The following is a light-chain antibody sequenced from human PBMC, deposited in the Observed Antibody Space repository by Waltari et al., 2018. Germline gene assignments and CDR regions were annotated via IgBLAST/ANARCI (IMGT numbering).Light chain of an antibody. CDR2: AAS. CDR3: QQSYSTWT. CDR1: QSISRY. V-gene: IGKV1-39*01. J-gene: IGKJ1*01. Sequence: DILMTQSPSSLSASVGDRVTITCRTSQSISRYLNWYQQKPGKAPKLLIYAASSLQSGVPSRFSGSGSGTDFTLTISSLRPEDFATYYCQQSYSTWTFGQGTKVEIK.